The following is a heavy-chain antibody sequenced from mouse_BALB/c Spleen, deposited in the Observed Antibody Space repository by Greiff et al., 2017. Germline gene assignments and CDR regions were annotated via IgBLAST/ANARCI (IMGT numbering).Heavy chain of an antibody. D-gene: IGHD2-1*01. V-gene: IGHV5-12-2*01. Sequence: DVMLVESGGGLVQPGGSLKLSCAASGFTFSSYTMSWVRQTPEKRLEWVAYISNGGGSTYYPDTVKGRFTISRDNAKNTLYLQMSSLKSEDTAMYYCARRDDYYGAVAYWGQGRLVTVSA. CDR3: ARRDDYYGAVAY. CDR1: GFTFSSYT. J-gene: IGHJ3*01. CDR2: ISNGGGST.